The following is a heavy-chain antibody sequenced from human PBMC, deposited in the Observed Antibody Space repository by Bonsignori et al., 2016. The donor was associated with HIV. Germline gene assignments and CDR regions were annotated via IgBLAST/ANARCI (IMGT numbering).Heavy chain of an antibody. CDR3: ARDLARTRYFDWLGGRLMDAFDI. Sequence: WIRQPPGKGLEWIGYIYYSGSTYYNPSLKSRVTISVDTSKNQFSLKLSSVTAADTAVYYCARDLARTRYFDWLGGRLMDAFDIWGQGTMVTVSS. J-gene: IGHJ3*02. V-gene: IGHV4-30-4*01. CDR2: IYYSGST. D-gene: IGHD3-9*01.